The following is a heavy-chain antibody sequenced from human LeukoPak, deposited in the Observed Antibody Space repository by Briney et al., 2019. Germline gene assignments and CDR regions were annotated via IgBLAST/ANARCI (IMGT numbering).Heavy chain of an antibody. CDR3: ARASTLDH. D-gene: IGHD1-1*01. Sequence: GESLKISCKGSGYNFPSYWIGWVRQLPGKGLEWVGIIYPGDSDARYSPSSQGQVTISVDRSITTAYLQWSSLRASDTAIYYCARASTLDHWGQGTLVTVSS. J-gene: IGHJ4*02. V-gene: IGHV5-51*01. CDR1: GYNFPSYW. CDR2: IYPGDSDA.